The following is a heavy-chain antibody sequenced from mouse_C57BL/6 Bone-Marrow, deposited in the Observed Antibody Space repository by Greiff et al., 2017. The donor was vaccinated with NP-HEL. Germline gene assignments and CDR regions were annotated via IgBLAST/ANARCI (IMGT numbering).Heavy chain of an antibody. Sequence: EVQGVESGGDLVKPGGSLKLSCAASGFTFSSYGMSWVRQTPDKRLEWVATISSGGSYTYYPDSVKGRFTISRDNAKNTLYLQMSSLKSEDTAMYYCARPHYYGSSYSFAYWGQGTLVTVSA. D-gene: IGHD1-1*01. CDR3: ARPHYYGSSYSFAY. CDR1: GFTFSSYG. J-gene: IGHJ3*01. CDR2: ISSGGSYT. V-gene: IGHV5-6*01.